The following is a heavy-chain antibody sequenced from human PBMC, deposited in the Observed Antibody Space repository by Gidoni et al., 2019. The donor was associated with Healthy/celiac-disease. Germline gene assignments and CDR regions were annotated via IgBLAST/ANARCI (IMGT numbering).Heavy chain of an antibody. V-gene: IGHV4-39*01. CDR3: ARSEGGDPSRDY. D-gene: IGHD2-21*02. CDR2: IYYSGST. Sequence: QLQLQESGPGLVKPSETLSLTCTVSGGSISSSSYYWGWIRQPPGKGLEWIGSIYYSGSTYYNPSLKSRVTISVDTSKNQFSLKLSSVTAADTAVYYCARSEGGDPSRDYWGQGTLVTVSS. CDR1: GGSISSSSYY. J-gene: IGHJ4*02.